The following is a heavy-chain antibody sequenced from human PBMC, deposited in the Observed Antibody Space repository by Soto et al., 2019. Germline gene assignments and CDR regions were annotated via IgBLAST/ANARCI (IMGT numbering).Heavy chain of an antibody. CDR3: ARASGNSSWFDS. D-gene: IGHD6-6*01. CDR1: GFTFSSYS. Sequence: GGSLRLSCAASGFTFSSYSMNWVRQAPGKRLEWVSSISSSSSYIYYAESVKGRFTISRDNAKNSLYLQMNSLRAEDTAVYYCARASGNSSWFDSWGQGTLVTVSS. J-gene: IGHJ5*01. CDR2: ISSSSSYI. V-gene: IGHV3-21*01.